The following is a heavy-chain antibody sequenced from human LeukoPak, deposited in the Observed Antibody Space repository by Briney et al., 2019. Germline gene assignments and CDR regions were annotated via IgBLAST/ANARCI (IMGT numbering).Heavy chain of an antibody. CDR1: GFTFSSYG. CDR2: IRYDGSNK. Sequence: PGGSLRLSCAASGFTFSSYGMHWVRQAPGKGLEWVAFIRYDGSNKYYADSVKGRFTISKDNSKNTLYLQMNSLRAEDTAVYYCATLPVYAPGWYFDLWGRGTLVTVSS. D-gene: IGHD5/OR15-5a*01. V-gene: IGHV3-30*02. CDR3: ATLPVYAPGWYFDL. J-gene: IGHJ2*01.